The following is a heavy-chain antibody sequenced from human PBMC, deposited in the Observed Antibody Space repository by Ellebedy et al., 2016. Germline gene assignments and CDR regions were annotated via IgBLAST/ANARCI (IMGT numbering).Heavy chain of an antibody. CDR2: IWYDGSNK. J-gene: IGHJ6*02. CDR3: ASGSGYDFWSGYYTHYYYGMDV. V-gene: IGHV3-33*01. D-gene: IGHD3-3*01. Sequence: GESLKISCAASGFTFSSYGMHWVRQAPGKGLEWVAVIWYDGSNKYYADSVKGRFTISRDNSKNTLYLQMNSLRAEDTAVYYCASGSGYDFWSGYYTHYYYGMDVWGQGTTVTVSS. CDR1: GFTFSSYG.